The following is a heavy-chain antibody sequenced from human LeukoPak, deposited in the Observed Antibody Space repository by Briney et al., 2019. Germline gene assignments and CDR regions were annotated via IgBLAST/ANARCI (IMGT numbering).Heavy chain of an antibody. CDR3: ARGGRLAGNALDI. V-gene: IGHV3-13*05. Sequence: GGSLRLSCAASGFTFSSYDMHWVRQVTGEGLEWVSSIGTAGDPYYAGSVKGRFTISRENAKSSLYLQMDSLRAGDTAVYFCARGGRLAGNALDIWGQGTMVTVSS. CDR2: IGTAGDP. J-gene: IGHJ3*02. CDR1: GFTFSSYD. D-gene: IGHD3-16*01.